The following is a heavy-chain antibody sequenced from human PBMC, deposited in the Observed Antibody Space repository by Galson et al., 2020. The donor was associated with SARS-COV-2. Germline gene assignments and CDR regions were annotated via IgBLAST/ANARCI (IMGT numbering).Heavy chain of an antibody. V-gene: IGHV4-30-2*01. Sequence: ASETLSLTCAVSGGSISSGGYSWSWIRQPPGKGLEWTGYTYHSGSTYYNPYIKSRVTITVDRSKNQFSLKLSAVTAADTAVYYCARGATYGDYSSDGFDIWGQGTMVTVSS. CDR2: TYHSGST. CDR3: ARGATYGDYSSDGFDI. CDR1: GGSISSGGYS. J-gene: IGHJ3*02. D-gene: IGHD4-17*01.